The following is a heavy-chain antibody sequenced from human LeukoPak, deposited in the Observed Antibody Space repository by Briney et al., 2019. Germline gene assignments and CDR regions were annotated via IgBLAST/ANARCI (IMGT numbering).Heavy chain of an antibody. D-gene: IGHD2-2*01. CDR2: IYHSGST. J-gene: IGHJ5*02. CDR3: ARDIVVPAASINWFDP. Sequence: PSETLSLTCAVSGYSISSGYYWGWIRQPPGKGLEWIGSIYHSGSTYYNPSLKSRVTISVDTSKNQFSLKLSSVTAADTAVYYCARDIVVPAASINWFDPWGQGTLVTVSS. V-gene: IGHV4-38-2*02. CDR1: GYSISSGYY.